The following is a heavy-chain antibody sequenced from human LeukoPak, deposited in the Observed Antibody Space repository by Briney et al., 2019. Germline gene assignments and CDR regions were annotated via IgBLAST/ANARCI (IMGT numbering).Heavy chain of an antibody. V-gene: IGHV4-4*07. CDR3: AREGAGATPDY. Sequence: SGTLSLTCTVSGGSISRYYWSWIRQPAGKGLEGIGRIYTSGRTNYNPSLKSRVTMSVDTSKNHFSLKLSSVTAADTAVYYCAREGAGATPDYWGQGTLVTVSS. CDR2: IYTSGRT. D-gene: IGHD1-26*01. J-gene: IGHJ4*02. CDR1: GGSISRYY.